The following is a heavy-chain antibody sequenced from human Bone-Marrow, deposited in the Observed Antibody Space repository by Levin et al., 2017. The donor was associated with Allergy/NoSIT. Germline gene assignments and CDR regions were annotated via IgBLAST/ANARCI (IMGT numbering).Heavy chain of an antibody. CDR2: INGDGSST. D-gene: IGHD2-15*01. V-gene: IGHV3-74*01. Sequence: PGGSLRLSCAASGVTFSNLWMHWVRQAPGKGLVWVSHINGDGSSTSYADSVKGRFTISRDNAKNTLYLQMNSLRAEDTAVYHCCLSLCGGGSCFYYMDVWGKGTTVNVSS. J-gene: IGHJ6*03. CDR3: CLSLCGGGSCFYYMDV. CDR1: GVTFSNLW.